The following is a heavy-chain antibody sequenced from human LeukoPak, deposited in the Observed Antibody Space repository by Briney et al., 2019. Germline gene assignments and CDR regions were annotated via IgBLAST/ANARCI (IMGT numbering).Heavy chain of an antibody. V-gene: IGHV3-33*01. CDR1: GFIFSNYG. D-gene: IGHD6-13*01. Sequence: GRSLRLSCAASGFIFSNYGMHWVRQAPGKRVEWVAVIWNDGSETFHADSVKGRFRIARDNSKNTLYLQMNSLRAEDTAVYFCARDMGRAWYGPPDYWGQGTLVTVSS. CDR3: ARDMGRAWYGPPDY. CDR2: IWNDGSET. J-gene: IGHJ4*02.